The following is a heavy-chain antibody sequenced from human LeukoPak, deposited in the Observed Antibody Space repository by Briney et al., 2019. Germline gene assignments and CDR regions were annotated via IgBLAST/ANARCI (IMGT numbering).Heavy chain of an antibody. J-gene: IGHJ3*02. CDR3: AKGGIRSGAFDI. D-gene: IGHD6-13*01. Sequence: PSETLSLTCTVSGGSVSSTTYYWSWIRQPPGKGLEWIASINYSGSTYYNPSLKSRVTISVDTSENQFSLKLSSVTAADTAVYYCAKGGIRSGAFDIWGQGTRVTVSS. CDR2: INYSGST. CDR1: GGSVSSTTYY. V-gene: IGHV4-39*07.